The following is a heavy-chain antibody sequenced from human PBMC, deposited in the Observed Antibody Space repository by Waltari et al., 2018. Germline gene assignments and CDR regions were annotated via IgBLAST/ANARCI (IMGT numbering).Heavy chain of an antibody. CDR2: IYSGGST. D-gene: IGHD2-2*01. J-gene: IGHJ6*02. V-gene: IGHV3-53*01. CDR1: GFTVSSNY. Sequence: EVQLVESGGGLIQPGGSLRLSCAASGFTVSSNYMSWVRQAPGKGLERVSVIYSGGSTYYADSVKGRFTISRDNSKNTLYLQMNSLRAEDTAVYYCARDRIVVVPAASPRYYYYYYGMDVWGQGTTVTVSS. CDR3: ARDRIVVVPAASPRYYYYYYGMDV.